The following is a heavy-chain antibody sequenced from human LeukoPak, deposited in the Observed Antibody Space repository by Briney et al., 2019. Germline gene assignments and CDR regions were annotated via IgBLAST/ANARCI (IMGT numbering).Heavy chain of an antibody. J-gene: IGHJ4*02. CDR2: IKSKSDGGTR. V-gene: IGHV3-15*01. Sequence: GGSLRLSCAASGFTFNIAWMSWVRQAPGKGLEWVGRIKSKSDGGTRDYAAPVKGRFTISKDDSKNTLYLQMNSLKTKDTAVYYCTTVGGSCYEGQYCFDSWGQGTLVTVSS. CDR1: GFTFNIAW. CDR3: TTVGGSCYEGQYCFDS. D-gene: IGHD2-15*01.